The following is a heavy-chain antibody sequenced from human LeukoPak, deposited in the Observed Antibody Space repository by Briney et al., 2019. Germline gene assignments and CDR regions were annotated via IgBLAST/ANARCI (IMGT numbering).Heavy chain of an antibody. CDR2: MNPNSGNT. CDR3: ARGDGSGSSTYYYYYMDV. Sequence: ASVKVSCKASGYTFTSYDINWVRQATGQGLEWMGWMNPNSGNTGYAQKFQGRVTITRNTSISTAYMELSSLRSEDTAVYYCARGDGSGSSTYYYYYMDVWGKGTTVTISS. V-gene: IGHV1-8*03. D-gene: IGHD3-10*01. J-gene: IGHJ6*03. CDR1: GYTFTSYD.